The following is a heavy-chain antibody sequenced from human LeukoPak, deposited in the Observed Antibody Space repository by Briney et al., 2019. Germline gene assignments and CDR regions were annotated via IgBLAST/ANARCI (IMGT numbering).Heavy chain of an antibody. Sequence: SETLSLTCSVSGDSITYYYWSWIRQPPGKGLEWIGYVYHSGSTNYNPSLKSRITISADTSKNQFSLKLNSVTAADTAIYCCARTFSSSWTPYYFDYWGQGILVTVSS. D-gene: IGHD6-6*01. V-gene: IGHV4-59*01. CDR2: VYHSGST. J-gene: IGHJ4*02. CDR3: ARTFSSSWTPYYFDY. CDR1: GDSITYYY.